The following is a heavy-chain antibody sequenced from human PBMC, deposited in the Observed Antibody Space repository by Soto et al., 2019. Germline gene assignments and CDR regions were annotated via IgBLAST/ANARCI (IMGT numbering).Heavy chain of an antibody. CDR3: PVGSSVVVPASDY. J-gene: IGHJ4*02. CDR1: GFTFTSSV. V-gene: IGHV1-58*01. CDR2: IVVGSGNT. D-gene: IGHD2-2*01. Sequence: SVKVSCKASGFTFTSSVVQGVRQTRGQRLEWIGWIVVGSGNTNYAQKFQERVTITRDMSTSTAYMELNSLRSEDTAVYFCPVGSSVVVPASDYWGQGTRVTSPQ.